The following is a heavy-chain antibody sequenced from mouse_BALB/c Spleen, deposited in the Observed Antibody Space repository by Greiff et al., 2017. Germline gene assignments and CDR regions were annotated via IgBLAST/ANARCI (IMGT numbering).Heavy chain of an antibody. CDR2: IWSGGST. Sequence: QVQLKESGPSLVQPSLSLSITCTVSGFSLTSYGVHWVRQSPGKGLEWLGVIWSGGSTDYNAAFISRLSISKDNSKSQVFFKMNSLQADDTAIYYCARKGIYYGNFYYAMDYWGQGTSVTVSS. J-gene: IGHJ4*01. CDR1: GFSLTSYG. CDR3: ARKGIYYGNFYYAMDY. V-gene: IGHV2-4-1*01. D-gene: IGHD2-1*01.